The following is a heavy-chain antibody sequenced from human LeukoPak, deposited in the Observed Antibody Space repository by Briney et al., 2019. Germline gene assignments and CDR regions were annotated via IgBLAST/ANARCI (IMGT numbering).Heavy chain of an antibody. Sequence: GGSLRLSYAASGFTFDDYAMPWVRQAPGKGLEWVSGISWNSGSIGYADSVKGRFTISRDNAKNSLYLQMNSLRAEDTALYYCAKAAARYDYVWGSFDYWGQGTRVTVSS. CDR1: GFTFDDYA. J-gene: IGHJ4*02. V-gene: IGHV3-9*01. CDR3: AKAAARYDYVWGSFDY. CDR2: ISWNSGSI. D-gene: IGHD3-16*01.